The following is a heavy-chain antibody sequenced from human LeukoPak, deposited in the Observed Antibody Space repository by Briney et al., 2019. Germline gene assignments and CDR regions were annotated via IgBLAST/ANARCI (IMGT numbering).Heavy chain of an antibody. CDR1: GGSISSGGYC. CDR3: AREVFGSIAAAATDAFDI. J-gene: IGHJ3*02. Sequence: KPSETLSLTCTVSGGSISSGGYCWSWIRQHPGKGLEWIGYIYYSGSTYYNPSLKSRVTISVDTSKNQFSLKLSSVTAADTAVYYCAREVFGSIAAAATDAFDIWGQGTMVTVSS. V-gene: IGHV4-31*03. CDR2: IYYSGST. D-gene: IGHD6-13*01.